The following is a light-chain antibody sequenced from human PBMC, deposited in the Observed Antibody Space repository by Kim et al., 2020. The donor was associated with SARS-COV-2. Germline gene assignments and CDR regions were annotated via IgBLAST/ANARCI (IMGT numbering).Light chain of an antibody. Sequence: GPSIPISSTGTSSDVGGHSYVSWYQQHPGKAPKLIIYDVSHRPSGVSDRFSGSKSGNTASLTISGLQAEDEADYYCSSYRTGNTVIFGGGTQLTVL. V-gene: IGLV2-14*03. J-gene: IGLJ2*01. CDR3: SSYRTGNTVI. CDR2: DVS. CDR1: SSDVGGHSY.